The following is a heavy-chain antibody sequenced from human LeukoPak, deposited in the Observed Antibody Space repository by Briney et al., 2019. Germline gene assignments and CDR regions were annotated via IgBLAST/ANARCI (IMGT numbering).Heavy chain of an antibody. CDR1: GGSISSSSYY. D-gene: IGHD5-18*01. J-gene: IGHJ6*02. Sequence: SETLSLTCTVSGGSISSSSYYWGWIRQPPGKGLEWIGSIYYSGSTYYNPSLKSRVTISVDTSKNQFSLKLSSVTAADTAVYYCASVTPATYSYGPDYYYYAMDVWGQGTTVTVSS. CDR2: IYYSGST. CDR3: ASVTPATYSYGPDYYYYAMDV. V-gene: IGHV4-39*07.